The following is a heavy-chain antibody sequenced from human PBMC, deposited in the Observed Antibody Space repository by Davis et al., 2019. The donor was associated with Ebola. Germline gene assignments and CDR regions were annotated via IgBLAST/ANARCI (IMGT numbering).Heavy chain of an antibody. CDR2: IYYSGST. Sequence: SETLSLTCTVSGGSISSSSYYWGWIRQPPGKGLEWIGSIYYSGSTYYNPSLKSRVTISVDTSKNQFSLKLSSVTAADTAVYYCARHPQDFWRLDPWGQGTLVTVSS. D-gene: IGHD3-3*01. CDR1: GGSISSSSYY. CDR3: ARHPQDFWRLDP. V-gene: IGHV4-39*01. J-gene: IGHJ5*02.